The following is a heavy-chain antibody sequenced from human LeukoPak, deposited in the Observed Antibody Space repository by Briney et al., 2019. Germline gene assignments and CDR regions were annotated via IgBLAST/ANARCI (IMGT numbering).Heavy chain of an antibody. D-gene: IGHD6-19*01. CDR1: GGSISSSSYY. J-gene: IGHJ4*02. CDR3: ARARWLVCDY. V-gene: IGHV4-39*07. Sequence: SETLSLTCTVSGGSISSSSYYWGWIRQPPGKGLEWIGSIYYSGSTYYNPSLKSRVTISVDKSKNQFSLKLSSVTAADTAVYYCARARWLVCDYWGQGTLVTVSS. CDR2: IYYSGST.